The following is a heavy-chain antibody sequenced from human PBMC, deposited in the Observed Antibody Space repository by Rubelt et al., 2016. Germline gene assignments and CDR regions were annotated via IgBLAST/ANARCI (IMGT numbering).Heavy chain of an antibody. CDR1: GASISSYY. V-gene: IGHV4-59*08. CDR3: ARHPVDDAFDI. J-gene: IGHJ3*02. Sequence: QLQLQESGPGLVKPSETLSLTCTVSGASISSYYLSWIRQPPGKGLEWIGYIYYSGNTHYNPSLKSRVTISVDTSKNELSLRLSSVTAADTAVYYCARHPVDDAFDIWGQGTMVTVSS. D-gene: IGHD5-24*01. CDR2: IYYSGNT.